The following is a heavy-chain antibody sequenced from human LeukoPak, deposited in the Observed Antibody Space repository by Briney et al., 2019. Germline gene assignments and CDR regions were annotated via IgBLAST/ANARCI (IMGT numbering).Heavy chain of an antibody. Sequence: GGSLRLSCAASGFTFSSYAMHWVRQAPGKGLEWVAVISYDGSNKYYADSVKGRFTISRDNSKNTLYLQMNSLRAEDTAVYYCARVAYDQGFDYWGQGTLVTVSS. CDR3: ARVAYDQGFDY. V-gene: IGHV3-30-3*01. CDR1: GFTFSSYA. D-gene: IGHD3-22*01. J-gene: IGHJ4*02. CDR2: ISYDGSNK.